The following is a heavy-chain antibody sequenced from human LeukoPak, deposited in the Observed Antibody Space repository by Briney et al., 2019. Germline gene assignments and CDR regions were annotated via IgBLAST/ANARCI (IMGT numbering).Heavy chain of an antibody. V-gene: IGHV3-21*04. CDR3: AKDYSSSF. D-gene: IGHD6-19*01. Sequence: GGSLRLSCAASGFTFSSYSMNWVRQAPGKGLEWVSSISSSTSYIYYADSVKGRFTISRDNSKNMLYLQMRSLRAEDTAIYYCAKDYSSSFWGQGTLVTVSS. CDR2: ISSSTSYI. CDR1: GFTFSSYS. J-gene: IGHJ4*02.